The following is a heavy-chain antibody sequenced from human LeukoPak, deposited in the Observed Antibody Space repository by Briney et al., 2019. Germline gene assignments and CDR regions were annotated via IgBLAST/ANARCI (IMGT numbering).Heavy chain of an antibody. Sequence: SETLSLTCSVSGVSISSSSYYWCWIRQPPGKGLEWFAEINHSGSTNYNPSLKSRFTIPVGTSKIQFSLKLSSVTAADTAVYYCARGQVLRYYYDSSGPNVDAFDIWGQGTMVAVSS. D-gene: IGHD3-22*01. CDR2: INHSGST. CDR1: GVSISSSSYY. V-gene: IGHV4-39*07. J-gene: IGHJ3*02. CDR3: ARGQVLRYYYDSSGPNVDAFDI.